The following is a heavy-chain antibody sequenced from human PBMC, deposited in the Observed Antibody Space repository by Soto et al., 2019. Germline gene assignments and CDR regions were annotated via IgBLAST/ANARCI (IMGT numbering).Heavy chain of an antibody. D-gene: IGHD3-10*01. CDR2: INPILSMS. J-gene: IGHJ4*02. CDR3: ATSYGSGYRAFES. Sequence: ASVKVSCKASCDTFNFYSINSLRHSPGLWLQWIVRINPILSMSNYAPRFQGRVTMTADKSTSTAYMELSSLRSEDTAMYYCATSYGSGYRAFESWGQGALVTVSS. V-gene: IGHV1-69*02. CDR1: CDTFNFYS.